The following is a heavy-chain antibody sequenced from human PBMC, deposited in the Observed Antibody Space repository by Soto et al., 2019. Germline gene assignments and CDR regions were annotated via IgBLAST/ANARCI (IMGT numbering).Heavy chain of an antibody. D-gene: IGHD3-3*01. CDR2: INHSGST. CDR3: ARGRERITIFGVVIMNYTWFDP. V-gene: IGHV4-34*01. CDR1: GGSFSGYY. Sequence: SETLSLTCAVYGGSFSGYYWSWIRQPPGKGLEWIGEINHSGSTNYNPSLKSRVTISVDTSKNQFSLKLSSVTDADTAVYYCARGRERITIFGVVIMNYTWFDPWGQGNLVTVSS. J-gene: IGHJ5*02.